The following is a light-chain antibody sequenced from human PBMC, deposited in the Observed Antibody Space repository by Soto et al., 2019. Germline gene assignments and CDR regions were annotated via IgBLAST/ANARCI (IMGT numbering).Light chain of an antibody. CDR3: QVWESLSDPSVF. CDR1: NIGIKA. Sequence: SYELTQPPSVSGAPGQTASITCGGDNIGIKAVHWYKQKAGQAPELVVYSDRDRPSGIPGRFSCSNSGSTAPLTISRVEAGDETDYYCQVWESLSDPSVFFVGGTTVTV. V-gene: IGLV3-21*02. J-gene: IGLJ2*01. CDR2: SDR.